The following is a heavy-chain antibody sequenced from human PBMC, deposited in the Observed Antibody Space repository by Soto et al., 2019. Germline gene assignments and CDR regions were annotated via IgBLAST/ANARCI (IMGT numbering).Heavy chain of an antibody. Sequence: QVQLVESGGGVVQPGRSLRLSCAASGFTFSSYAMHWVRQAPGKGLEWVAVISYDGSNKYYADSVEGRFTISRDNSKNTLYLQMNSLRAEDTAVYYCARGTLWELPDYWGQGTLVTVSS. J-gene: IGHJ4*02. CDR2: ISYDGSNK. D-gene: IGHD1-26*01. CDR3: ARGTLWELPDY. V-gene: IGHV3-30-3*01. CDR1: GFTFSSYA.